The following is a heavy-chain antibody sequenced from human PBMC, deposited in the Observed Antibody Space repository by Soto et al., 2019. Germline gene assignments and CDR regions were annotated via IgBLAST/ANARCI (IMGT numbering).Heavy chain of an antibody. V-gene: IGHV4-4*07. CDR1: GGSISSYY. CDR2: IYTSGST. Sequence: SETLSLTCTVSGGSISSYYWSWIRQPAGKGLEWIGRIYTSGSTNYNPSLKSRVTMSVDTSKNQFSLKLSSVTAADTAVYYCPRGRTIFGVVSHFDYWGQGTLVTVS. CDR3: PRGRTIFGVVSHFDY. D-gene: IGHD3-3*01. J-gene: IGHJ4*02.